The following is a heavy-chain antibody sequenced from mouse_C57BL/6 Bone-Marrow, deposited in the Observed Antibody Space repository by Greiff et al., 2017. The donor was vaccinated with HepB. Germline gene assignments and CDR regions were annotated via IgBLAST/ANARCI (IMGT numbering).Heavy chain of an antibody. CDR2: VDPSDSYT. V-gene: IGHV1-69*01. J-gene: IGHJ4*01. D-gene: IGHD4-1*02. CDR1: GYTFTSYW. CDR3: ASSNWDDYAMDY. Sequence: QVQLQQPGAELVMPGASVKLSCKASGYTFTSYWMHWVKQRPGQGLEWIGEVDPSDSYTNYNQKCKGKSTLTVDKSSSTAYMQLSSLTSEDSAVYYGASSNWDDYAMDYWGQGTSVTVSS.